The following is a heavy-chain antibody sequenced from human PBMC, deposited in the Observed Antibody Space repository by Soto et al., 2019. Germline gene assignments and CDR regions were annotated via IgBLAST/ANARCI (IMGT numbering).Heavy chain of an antibody. CDR1: GFTFSSYA. V-gene: IGHV3-30-3*01. CDR3: ARECITMIVVVMFDY. CDR2: ISYDGSNK. Sequence: QPGGSLRLSCAASGFTFSSYAMHWVRHAPGKGLEWVAVISYDGSNKYYADSVKGRFTISRDNSKNTLYLQMNSLRAEDTAVYYCARECITMIVVVMFDYWGQGTLVTVSS. D-gene: IGHD3-22*01. J-gene: IGHJ4*02.